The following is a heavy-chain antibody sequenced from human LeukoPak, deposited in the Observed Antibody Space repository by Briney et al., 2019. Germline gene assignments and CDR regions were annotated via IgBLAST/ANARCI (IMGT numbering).Heavy chain of an antibody. CDR2: IFYSGST. Sequence: SETLSLACSVSGGSISSSRYYWAWIRQPPGKGLEWIGSIFYSGSTYYNPSLKSRVAISVDTSKNQFSLKLKSVTAADTAVYYCARFVERWLQYGDYWGQGTLVSVSS. V-gene: IGHV4-39*01. J-gene: IGHJ4*02. D-gene: IGHD5-24*01. CDR1: GGSISSSRYY. CDR3: ARFVERWLQYGDY.